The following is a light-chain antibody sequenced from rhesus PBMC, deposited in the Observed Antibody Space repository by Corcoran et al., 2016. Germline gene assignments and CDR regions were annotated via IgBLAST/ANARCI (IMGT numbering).Light chain of an antibody. V-gene: IGKV3-35*01. CDR2: DAA. CDR3: QQYSSWPH. Sequence: EIVLTQSPATLSLSPGERATLSCRASKSVSSSLAWYKQKLGQAPLLLIYDAASRATGIPDRSSGSGSGTDFTLTISSLEPEDVGVYYCQQYSSWPHFGQGTKVEIK. CDR1: KSVSSS. J-gene: IGKJ2*01.